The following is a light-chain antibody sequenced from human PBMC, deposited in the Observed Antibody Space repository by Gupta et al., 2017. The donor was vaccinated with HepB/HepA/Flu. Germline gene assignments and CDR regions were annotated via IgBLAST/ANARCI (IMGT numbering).Light chain of an antibody. CDR1: QSVSSSY. Sequence: EIVLTQSPGTLSLSPGERATLSCRASQSVSSSYLAWYQQKPGQAPRLLIYGASSRATDIPDRFSGSGSGTDFTLTISRLEPEDFAVCYCQQYGSSPPLTFGGGTKVEIK. CDR3: QQYGSSPPLT. CDR2: GAS. V-gene: IGKV3-20*01. J-gene: IGKJ4*01.